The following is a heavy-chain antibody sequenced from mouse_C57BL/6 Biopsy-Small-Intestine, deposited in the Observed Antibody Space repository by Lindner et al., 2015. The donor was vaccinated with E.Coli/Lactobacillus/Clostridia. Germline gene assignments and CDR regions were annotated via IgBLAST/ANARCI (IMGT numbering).Heavy chain of an antibody. V-gene: IGHV14-2*01. J-gene: IGHJ1*03. CDR2: IDPENGET. CDR1: GFNIKDYY. D-gene: IGHD2-12*01. CDR3: ARGYSYWYFDV. Sequence: VQLQESGAELVKPGASVKLSCTASGFNIKDYYMHWVKQRTEQGLEWIGRIDPENGETKYAPKFQGKATITADTSSNTAYLQLGSLTSEDTAVYYCARGYSYWYFDVWGTGTTVTVSS.